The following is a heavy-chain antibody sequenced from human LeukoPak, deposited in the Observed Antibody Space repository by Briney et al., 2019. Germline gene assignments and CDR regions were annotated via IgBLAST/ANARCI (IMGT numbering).Heavy chain of an antibody. J-gene: IGHJ4*02. Sequence: GGSLRLSCAASGFTFSKYSMNWVRQAPGQGPEWVSYISTSSSAIYYADSVKGRFTISRDNAKNSLYLQMNGLRAEDTALYYCARAAGGLQPDYWGQGTLVTVSS. V-gene: IGHV3-48*04. CDR2: ISTSSSAI. D-gene: IGHD5-24*01. CDR1: GFTFSKYS. CDR3: ARAAGGLQPDY.